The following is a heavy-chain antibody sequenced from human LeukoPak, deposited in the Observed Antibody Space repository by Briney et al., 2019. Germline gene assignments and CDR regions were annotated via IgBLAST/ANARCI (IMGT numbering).Heavy chain of an antibody. V-gene: IGHV3-74*01. CDR1: GFTFSSYW. CDR3: VRNLDFWGDSEDY. D-gene: IGHD3-3*01. CDR2: INSDGSTT. Sequence: PGGSLRLSCAASGFTFSSYWMHWVRQAPGKGLVWVSRINSDGSTTTYADSVKGRFTISRDNAQNTLYLQMNSLRAEDTAVYYCVRNLDFWGDSEDYWGQGTLVTVSS. J-gene: IGHJ4*02.